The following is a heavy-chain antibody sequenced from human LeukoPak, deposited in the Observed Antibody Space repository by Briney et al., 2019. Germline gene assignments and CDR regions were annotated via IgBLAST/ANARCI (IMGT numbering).Heavy chain of an antibody. CDR3: ARAASETNWFDP. Sequence: GGSLRLSCAASGFTFSSYAMHWVRQAPGKGLEWVAVISYDGSNKYYADSVKGRFTISRDNSKNTLYLQMNSLRAEDTAVYYCARAASETNWFDPWGQGTLVTVSS. V-gene: IGHV3-30-3*01. J-gene: IGHJ5*02. D-gene: IGHD2-2*01. CDR1: GFTFSSYA. CDR2: ISYDGSNK.